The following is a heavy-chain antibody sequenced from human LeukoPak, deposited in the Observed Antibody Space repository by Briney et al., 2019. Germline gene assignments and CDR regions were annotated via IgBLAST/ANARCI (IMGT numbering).Heavy chain of an antibody. V-gene: IGHV4-59*08. Sequence: SETLSLTCIVSGGSISSYYWSWIRQPPGKGLEWIWYIYSSGSTNSNPSLKSRATISVDTSKSQFSLKMTSVTAADTAVYYCARQGSGGRAFDIWGQGTMVTVSS. J-gene: IGHJ3*02. CDR2: IYSSGST. CDR1: GGSISSYY. D-gene: IGHD1-26*01. CDR3: ARQGSGGRAFDI.